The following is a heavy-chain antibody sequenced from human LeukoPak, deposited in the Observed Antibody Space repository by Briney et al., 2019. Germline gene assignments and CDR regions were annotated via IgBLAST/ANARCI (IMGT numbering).Heavy chain of an antibody. CDR2: IWYDGSKE. D-gene: IGHD3-22*01. CDR3: AREYNSGPKQTDAFDI. V-gene: IGHV3-33*01. Sequence: PGRSLRLSCAASRFTFSTYGMHWVRQAPGKGLEWVAVIWYDGSKEYYVDSVKGRFTISRDNSKNTLYLQMNSLRAEDTAVYYCAREYNSGPKQTDAFDIWGQGTMVTVSS. CDR1: RFTFSTYG. J-gene: IGHJ3*02.